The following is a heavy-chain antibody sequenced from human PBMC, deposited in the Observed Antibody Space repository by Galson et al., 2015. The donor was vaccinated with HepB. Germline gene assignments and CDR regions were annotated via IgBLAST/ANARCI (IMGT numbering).Heavy chain of an antibody. V-gene: IGHV1-18*01. J-gene: IGHJ4*02. CDR2: ITAYNGNT. Sequence: SVKVSCKASGYTFNNYIIAWVRRAPGQGLEWLGLITAYNGNTKFAQSLQGRVTMTTDTSTRTAYMELKSLRPDDTALYYCARVGLTYYYFDYWGQGTLVTVSS. CDR3: ARVGLTYYYFDY. CDR1: GYTFNNYI. D-gene: IGHD3/OR15-3a*01.